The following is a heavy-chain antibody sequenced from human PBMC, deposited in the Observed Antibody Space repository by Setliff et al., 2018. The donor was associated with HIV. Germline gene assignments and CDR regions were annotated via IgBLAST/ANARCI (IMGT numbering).Heavy chain of an antibody. CDR3: ARRGWDSSGWFDY. CDR2: ISRSDSTI. J-gene: IGHJ4*02. V-gene: IGHV3-48*03. CDR1: GFTFSSYE. D-gene: IGHD3-22*01. Sequence: GSLRLSCAASGFTFSSYEMNWVRQAPGKGLEWVSYISRSDSTIYYADSVKGRFTISRDNTKNSLYLQMNSLRAEDTAVYYCARRGWDSSGWFDYWGQGTLVTVSS.